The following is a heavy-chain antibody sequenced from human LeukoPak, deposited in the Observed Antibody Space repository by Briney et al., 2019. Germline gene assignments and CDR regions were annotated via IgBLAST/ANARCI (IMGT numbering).Heavy chain of an antibody. CDR3: ATKGSPPAYIVGATLDY. J-gene: IGHJ4*02. CDR1: GYTFTGYY. Sequence: ASVKVSCKASGYTFTGYYMHWVRQAPGQGLEWMGWINPNSGGTNYAQKFQGRVTMTRDTSISTAYMVLSRLRSDDTAVYYCATKGSPPAYIVGATLDYWGQGTLVTVSS. V-gene: IGHV1-2*02. D-gene: IGHD1-26*01. CDR2: INPNSGGT.